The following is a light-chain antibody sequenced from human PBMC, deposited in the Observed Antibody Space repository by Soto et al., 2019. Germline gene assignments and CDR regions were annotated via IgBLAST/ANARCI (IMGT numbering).Light chain of an antibody. CDR2: GAS. J-gene: IGKJ3*01. CDR3: QQYGSSPRFT. V-gene: IGKV3-20*01. CDR1: QSVSSSY. Sequence: EIVLTQSPGTLSLSPGERATLSCRASQSVSSSYLAWYQQKPGQAPRHLIYGASSRATGIPDRFSGSGSGTDFTLTISRLEPEDFAVYYCQQYGSSPRFTFGPGTKVYIK.